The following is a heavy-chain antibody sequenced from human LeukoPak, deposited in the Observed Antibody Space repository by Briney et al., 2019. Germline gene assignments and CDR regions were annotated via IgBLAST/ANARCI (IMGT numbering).Heavy chain of an antibody. Sequence: SETLSLTCAVSGGSISSSNWWGWVRQPPGKGLEWIGEIYHSGNINYNPSLKSRVTMSVDKSKNQFSLKLSSVTAADTAVYYCVRQLGYYFDYWGQGTLVTVSS. J-gene: IGHJ4*02. CDR3: VRQLGYYFDY. CDR1: GGSISSSNW. CDR2: IYHSGNI. V-gene: IGHV4-4*02. D-gene: IGHD1-1*01.